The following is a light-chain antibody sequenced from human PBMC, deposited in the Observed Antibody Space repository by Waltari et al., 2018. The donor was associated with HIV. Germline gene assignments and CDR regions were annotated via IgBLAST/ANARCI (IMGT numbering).Light chain of an antibody. CDR3: QSYDKSLSGWV. Sequence: QSAVTQPPSMSAAQGQQVHISFTVISPNSRVGYDVRFYHPFPGPPPKVVIYGNTNRPSGVPDRFSGSKSGSAASLVIAGLQADDEAEYYCQSYDKSLSGWVFGGGTKVTVL. CDR2: GNT. CDR1: SPNSRVGYD. V-gene: IGLV1-40*01. J-gene: IGLJ3*02.